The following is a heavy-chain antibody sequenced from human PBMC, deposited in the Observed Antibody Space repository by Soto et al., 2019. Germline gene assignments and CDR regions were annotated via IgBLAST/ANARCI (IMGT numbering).Heavy chain of an antibody. CDR1: GYTLTELS. CDR2: FDPEDGET. D-gene: IGHD3-16*01. CDR3: ATSHYDYVWGSYVGPYFDY. Sequence: ASVKVSCKVSGYTLTELSMHWVRQAPGKGLEWMGGFDPEDGETIYAQKFQGRVTMTEDTSTDTAYMELSSLRSEDTAVYYCATSHYDYVWGSYVGPYFDYWGQGTLVTSPQ. V-gene: IGHV1-24*01. J-gene: IGHJ4*02.